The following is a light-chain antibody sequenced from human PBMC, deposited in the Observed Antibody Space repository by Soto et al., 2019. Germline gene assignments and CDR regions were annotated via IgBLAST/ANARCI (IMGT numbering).Light chain of an antibody. CDR1: KLGDKY. J-gene: IGLJ2*01. CDR2: QNN. V-gene: IGLV3-1*01. Sequence: SYELTQPPSVSVSPGQTASITCSGDKLGDKYACWYQQKPGKSPVLVIYQNNKRPSGIPERFSGSNSGNTATLTISGTQAMDEADYYCQAWDSNVVFGGGTNLTVL. CDR3: QAWDSNVV.